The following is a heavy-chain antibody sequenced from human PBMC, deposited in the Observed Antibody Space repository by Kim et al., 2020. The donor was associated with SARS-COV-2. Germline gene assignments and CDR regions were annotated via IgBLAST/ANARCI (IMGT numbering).Heavy chain of an antibody. CDR2: INPSGGST. J-gene: IGHJ5*02. Sequence: ASVKVSCKASGYTFTSYYMHWVRQAPGQGLEWMGIINPSGGSTSYAQKFQGRVTMTRDTSTSTVYMELSSLRSEDTAVYYCARGGSTYSGYDGGWFDPWGQGTLVTVSS. V-gene: IGHV1-46*01. CDR1: GYTFTSYY. D-gene: IGHD5-12*01. CDR3: ARGGSTYSGYDGGWFDP.